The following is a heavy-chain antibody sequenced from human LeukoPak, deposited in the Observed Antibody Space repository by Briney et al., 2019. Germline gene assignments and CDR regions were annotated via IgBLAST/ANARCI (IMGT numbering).Heavy chain of an antibody. Sequence: SQTLSLTCTVSGGSISSGGYYWSWIRQHPGKGLEWIGYIYYSGSTYYNPSLKSRVTISVDTSKNQFSLKLSSVTAADTAVYYCARFDTTVTRGIDYWGQGTLVTVSS. J-gene: IGHJ4*02. CDR3: ARFDTTVTRGIDY. V-gene: IGHV4-31*03. CDR2: IYYSGST. D-gene: IGHD4-17*01. CDR1: GGSISSGGYY.